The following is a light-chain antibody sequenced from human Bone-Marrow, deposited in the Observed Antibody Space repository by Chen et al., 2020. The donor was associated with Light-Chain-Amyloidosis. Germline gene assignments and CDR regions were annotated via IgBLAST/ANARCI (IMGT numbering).Light chain of an antibody. Sequence: EIVLTQSPATLSLSPGERATLSCRASQSVKFYLAWYQQKPGQAPRLLIYDVSNRATGIPDRFSGSGSVTDFALTISSLEPEDFAVCYFQQRYSWPLTFGGGTMVEIK. CDR3: QQRYSWPLT. V-gene: IGKV3-11*01. J-gene: IGKJ4*01. CDR1: QSVKFY. CDR2: DVS.